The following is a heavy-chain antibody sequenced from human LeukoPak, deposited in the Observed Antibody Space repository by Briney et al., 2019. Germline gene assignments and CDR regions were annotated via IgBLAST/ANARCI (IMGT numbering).Heavy chain of an antibody. Sequence: ASVKVSCKASGYTFTSYGISWVRQAPGQGLEWMGWISAYNGNTNYAQKLQGRVTMTTDTSTGTAYMELRSLRSDDTAVYYCARVAQLERRGYFDYWGQGTLVTVSS. CDR3: ARVAQLERRGYFDY. CDR1: GYTFTSYG. J-gene: IGHJ4*02. D-gene: IGHD1-1*01. V-gene: IGHV1-18*01. CDR2: ISAYNGNT.